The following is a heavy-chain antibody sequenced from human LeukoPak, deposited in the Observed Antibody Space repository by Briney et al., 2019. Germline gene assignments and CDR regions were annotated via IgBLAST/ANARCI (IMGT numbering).Heavy chain of an antibody. Sequence: LGESLKISCKSSGYSFTNYWIGWVPQIPGKGLEWMGIIYPGDSDTRYSPSFHGQVTISADKSITTAYLQWSSLKASDTAMYYCARGGHDRSGGNWYMQGFDYWGQGTLVTVSS. V-gene: IGHV5-51*01. J-gene: IGHJ4*02. CDR1: GYSFTNYW. CDR2: IYPGDSDT. CDR3: ARGGHDRSGGNWYMQGFDY. D-gene: IGHD2-15*01.